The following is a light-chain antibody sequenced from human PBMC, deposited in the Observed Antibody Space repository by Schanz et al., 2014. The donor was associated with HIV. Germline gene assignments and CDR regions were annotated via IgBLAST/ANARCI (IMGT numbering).Light chain of an antibody. Sequence: QSALTQPASVSGSPGQSITISCTGTSSDVGYYKYVSWYQQHPGKAPKVVIYGVFDRPSGISNRFSGSKSGNTASLTISGLQPEDEADYYCSSLTTSDTPIFGTGTKLTVL. V-gene: IGLV2-14*03. CDR3: SSLTTSDTPI. CDR2: GVF. J-gene: IGLJ1*01. CDR1: SSDVGYYKY.